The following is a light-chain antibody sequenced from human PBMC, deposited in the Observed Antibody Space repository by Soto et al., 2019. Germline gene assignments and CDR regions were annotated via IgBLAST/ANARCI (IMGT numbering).Light chain of an antibody. CDR1: SSNIGSNA. Sequence: QSVLTQPPSASGTPGQRVTIFCSGSSSNIGSNAANWYRQLPGTAPELLIYSNNQRPSGVPDRFSGSKSGTSASLAISGLQSEDEADYYCASWDGSLNGRVFGGGTKLTVL. J-gene: IGLJ2*01. CDR3: ASWDGSLNGRV. V-gene: IGLV1-44*01. CDR2: SNN.